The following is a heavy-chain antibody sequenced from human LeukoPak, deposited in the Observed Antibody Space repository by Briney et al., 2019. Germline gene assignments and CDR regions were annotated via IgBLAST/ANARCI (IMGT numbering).Heavy chain of an antibody. Sequence: SETLSLTCTVSGGSISSYYWSWIRQPPGKGLEWIGYIYYSGSTNYNPSLKSRVTISVDTSKNQFSLKLSSVTAADTAVYYCARDCRLFKYYYFDYWGQGTLVTVSS. V-gene: IGHV4-59*12. D-gene: IGHD3-22*01. CDR1: GGSISSYY. J-gene: IGHJ4*02. CDR2: IYYSGST. CDR3: ARDCRLFKYYYFDY.